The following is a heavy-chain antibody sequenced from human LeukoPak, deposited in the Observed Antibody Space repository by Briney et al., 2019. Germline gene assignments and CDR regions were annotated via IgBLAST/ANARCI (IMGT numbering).Heavy chain of an antibody. Sequence: GGSLRLSCAASGFTFSSYAMSWVRQAPGKGLEWVSAISGSGGSTYYADSVKGRFTISRDNSKNTLYLQMNSLRAEDTAVYYCAKRAYYYDSSGYPYYFDYWGQGTLVTVSS. D-gene: IGHD3-22*01. CDR3: AKRAYYYDSSGYPYYFDY. CDR2: ISGSGGST. J-gene: IGHJ4*02. CDR1: GFTFSSYA. V-gene: IGHV3-23*01.